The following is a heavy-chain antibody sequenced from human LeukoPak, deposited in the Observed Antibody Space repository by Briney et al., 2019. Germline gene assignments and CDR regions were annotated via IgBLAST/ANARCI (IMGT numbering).Heavy chain of an antibody. CDR1: GYTVTELP. CDR2: FDPEDGET. V-gene: IGHV1-24*01. CDR3: VRAMAPLDTFNYQYAMDV. J-gene: IGHJ6*02. Sequence: GASVKVSCKVSGYTVTELPMHWVRQAPGKGLEWMGGFDPEDGETIYAQKFQGRVTMTEDTSTDTAYMELSSLRSEDTAVYYCVRAMAPLDTFNYQYAMDVWGQGTMVTVSS. D-gene: IGHD5-24*01.